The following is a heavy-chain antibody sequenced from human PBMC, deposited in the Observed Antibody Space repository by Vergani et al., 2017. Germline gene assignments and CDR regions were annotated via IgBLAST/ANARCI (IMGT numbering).Heavy chain of an antibody. Sequence: QITLKESGPTLVKPTQTLTLTCTFSGFSLSTSGVGVGWIRQPPGKALEWLALIYWDDDKRYSPSLKSRLTITKDTSKNQVVLTMTNMDPVDTATYYCAHRHAAADSFGFDYWGQGTLVTVSS. D-gene: IGHD6-13*01. V-gene: IGHV2-5*02. J-gene: IGHJ4*02. CDR3: AHRHAAADSFGFDY. CDR1: GFSLSTSGVG. CDR2: IYWDDDK.